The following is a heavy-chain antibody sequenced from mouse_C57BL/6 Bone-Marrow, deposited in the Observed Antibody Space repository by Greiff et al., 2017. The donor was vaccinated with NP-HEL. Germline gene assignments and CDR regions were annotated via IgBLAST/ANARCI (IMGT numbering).Heavy chain of an antibody. V-gene: IGHV1-64*01. CDR1: GYTFTSYW. D-gene: IGHD1-1*01. CDR2: IHPNSGST. J-gene: IGHJ3*01. CDR3: ARWGYYYGSSLAY. Sequence: VQLQQPGAELVKPGASVKLSCKASGYTFTSYWMHWVKQRPGQGLEWIGMIHPNSGSTNYNEKFKSKATLTVDKSSSTAYMQLSSLTSEDSAVYYCARWGYYYGSSLAYWGQGTLVTVSA.